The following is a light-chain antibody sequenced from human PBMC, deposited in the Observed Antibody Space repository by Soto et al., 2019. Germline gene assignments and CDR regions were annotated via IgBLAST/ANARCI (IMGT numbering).Light chain of an antibody. J-gene: IGKJ4*01. CDR3: QQYYSSPLT. V-gene: IGKV4-1*01. CDR1: QSVSYSSDKRNC. CDR2: WAS. Sequence: DIVMTQSPDSLAVSLGERATINCKSSQSVSYSSDKRNCLAWYQQKPGLPPKLLIYWASTRASGVPDRFSGTVSGTDFTLTISSLQAEDVAVYYCQQYYSSPLTFGGGTKVEIK.